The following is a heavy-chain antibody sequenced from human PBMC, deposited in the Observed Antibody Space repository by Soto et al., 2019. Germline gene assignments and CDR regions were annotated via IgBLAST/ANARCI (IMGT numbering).Heavy chain of an antibody. CDR2: ISSSSSYI. J-gene: IGHJ6*03. V-gene: IGHV3-21*01. D-gene: IGHD3-3*01. CDR3: ARSFTIFGVADYYYYYMDV. CDR1: GFTFSSYS. Sequence: EVQLVESGGGLVKPGGSLRLSCAASGFTFSSYSMNWVRQAPGKWLEWVSSISSSSSYIYYADSVKGGFTTSRDNANNSQYLQMNSLRAEDTAVYYFARSFTIFGVADYYYYYMDVWGKGSMVTV.